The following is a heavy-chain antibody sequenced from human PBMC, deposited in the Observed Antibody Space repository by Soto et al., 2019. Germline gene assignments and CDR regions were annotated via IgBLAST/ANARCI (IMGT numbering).Heavy chain of an antibody. V-gene: IGHV1-69*13. CDR1: GGTFISYA. D-gene: IGHD3-3*01. Sequence: XSAEVSFKASGGTFISYAISWVREAPGQGLEWMGGIIPIFGTANYAQKFQGRVTITADESTSTAYMELSSLRSEDTAVYYCARIWDFWSGYYYYYYGMDVWGQGTTVTVSS. CDR2: IIPIFGTA. J-gene: IGHJ6*02. CDR3: ARIWDFWSGYYYYYYGMDV.